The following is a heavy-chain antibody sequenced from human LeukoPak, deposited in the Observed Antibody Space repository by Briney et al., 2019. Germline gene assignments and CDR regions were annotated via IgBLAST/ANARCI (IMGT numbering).Heavy chain of an antibody. J-gene: IGHJ4*02. CDR1: GFTFSSDA. Sequence: GGSLRLSCAASGFTFSSDALSCVRQAPGKGREWGSAISGSGGSTYYADSVKGRFTISRDNSKNTLYLQMNSLRAEDTAVYYCAKDIVTDFWSGYYTVAYWGQGTLVTVSS. CDR3: AKDIVTDFWSGYYTVAY. CDR2: ISGSGGST. D-gene: IGHD3-3*01. V-gene: IGHV3-23*01.